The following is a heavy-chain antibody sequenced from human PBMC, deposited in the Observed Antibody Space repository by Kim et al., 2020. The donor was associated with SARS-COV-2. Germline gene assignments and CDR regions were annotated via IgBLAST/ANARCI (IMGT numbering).Heavy chain of an antibody. Sequence: GGSLRLSCAASGFTFGGHAMRWVRQAPGKGLEWVAGISWSGGSTDYADSVRGRFTISRDNAKKTVYLQMNNLRNEDTALYFCVTERSGGSCAYDAFDF. J-gene: IGHJ3*01. D-gene: IGHD2-15*01. V-gene: IGHV3-23*01. CDR2: ISWSGGST. CDR3: VTERSGGSCAYDAFDF. CDR1: GFTFGGHA.